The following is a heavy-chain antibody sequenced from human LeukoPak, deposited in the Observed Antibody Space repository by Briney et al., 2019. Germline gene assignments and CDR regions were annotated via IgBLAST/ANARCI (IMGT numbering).Heavy chain of an antibody. Sequence: PGGSLRLSCAASGFTFDDYGMSWVRQAPGKGLEWVSGINWNGGSTGYADSVKGRFTISRDNAKNSLYLQMNSLRAEDTALYYCARDWGYCSGGSRYSKKAFDIWGQGTVVTVSS. CDR3: ARDWGYCSGGSRYSKKAFDI. J-gene: IGHJ3*02. CDR1: GFTFDDYG. D-gene: IGHD2-15*01. CDR2: INWNGGST. V-gene: IGHV3-20*04.